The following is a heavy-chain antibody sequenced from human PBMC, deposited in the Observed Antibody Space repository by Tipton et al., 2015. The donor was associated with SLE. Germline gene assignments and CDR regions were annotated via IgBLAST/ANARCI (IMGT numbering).Heavy chain of an antibody. D-gene: IGHD2-15*01. CDR3: ASHVDGWSQRIDAFDI. V-gene: IGHV4-34*01. Sequence: TLSLTCAVYGGSFSGYYWSWIRQPPGKGLEWIGEINHSGSTNYNTSLKSRVTISVDTSKNQFSLKLSSVTAADTAVYYCASHVDGWSQRIDAFDIWGQGTMVTVSS. CDR1: GGSFSGYY. J-gene: IGHJ3*02. CDR2: INHSGST.